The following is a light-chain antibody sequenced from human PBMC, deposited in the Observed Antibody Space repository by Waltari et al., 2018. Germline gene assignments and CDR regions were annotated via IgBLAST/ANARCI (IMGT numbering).Light chain of an antibody. Sequence: QSVLTQPPSASGTPGQRVTISCSGSSSNIGSNYVYWYQQVPGTAPKLLSYRNNQRPSGVPARFSGSKSGTSASLAISGLRSEDEADYYCAAWDNSLSGPVFGGGTKLTVL. J-gene: IGLJ2*01. CDR3: AAWDNSLSGPV. CDR1: SSNIGSNY. V-gene: IGLV1-47*01. CDR2: RNN.